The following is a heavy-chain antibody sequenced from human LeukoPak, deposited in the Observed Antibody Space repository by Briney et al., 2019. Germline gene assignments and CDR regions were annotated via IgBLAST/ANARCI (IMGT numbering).Heavy chain of an antibody. J-gene: IGHJ4*02. Sequence: SETLSLTCTVSGGSISSGGYYWSWIRQPPGKGLEWIGYIYHSGSTYYNPSLKSRVTISVDRSKNQFSLKLSSVTAADTAVYYRASSPHSSSQTFFDYWGQGTLVTVSS. CDR1: GGSISSGGYY. V-gene: IGHV4-30-2*01. D-gene: IGHD6-13*01. CDR3: ASSPHSSSQTFFDY. CDR2: IYHSGST.